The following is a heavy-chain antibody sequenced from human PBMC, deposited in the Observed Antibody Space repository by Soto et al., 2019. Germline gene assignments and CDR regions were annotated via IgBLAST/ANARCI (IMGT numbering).Heavy chain of an antibody. Sequence: QVQLVESGGGVVQPGRSLRLSCAASGFTFSSFGMHWVRQAPDKGLQWVAGIAYDGSDKYYADSVKGRFTISRDDSTNTLYLQMKRLRLEDTAVYYCEKTSGDDYVWWSSGLDPWGQGTLVTVSS. V-gene: IGHV3-30*18. J-gene: IGHJ5*02. CDR3: EKTSGDDYVWWSSGLDP. CDR1: GFTFSSFG. D-gene: IGHD3-16*01. CDR2: IAYDGSDK.